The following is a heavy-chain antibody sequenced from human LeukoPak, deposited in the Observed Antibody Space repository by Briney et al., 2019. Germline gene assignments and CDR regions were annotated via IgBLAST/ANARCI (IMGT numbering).Heavy chain of an antibody. D-gene: IGHD2/OR15-2a*01. CDR2: INHSGST. Sequence: SETLSLTCAVSGGSISSSNWWSWIRQPPGKGLEWIGEINHSGSTNYNPSLKSRVTISVDTSKNQFSLKLSSVTAADTALYYCARSEYFGACMDVWGKGTTVTISS. V-gene: IGHV4-4*02. CDR1: GGSISSSNW. CDR3: ARSEYFGACMDV. J-gene: IGHJ6*03.